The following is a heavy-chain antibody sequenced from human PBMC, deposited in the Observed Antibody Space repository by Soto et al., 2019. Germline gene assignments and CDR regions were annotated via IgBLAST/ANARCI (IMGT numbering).Heavy chain of an antibody. CDR1: GGSISSSSYY. CDR3: ARLEWSGMDV. J-gene: IGHJ6*02. Sequence: QLQLQESGPGLVKPSETLSLTCTVSGGSISSSSYYWGWIRQPPGKGLEWIGSIHYSGSTYYNPSLKSRVTISVDTSKNQFSLKLSSVTAADTAVYYCARLEWSGMDVWGQGTTVTVSS. CDR2: IHYSGST. D-gene: IGHD1-1*01. V-gene: IGHV4-39*01.